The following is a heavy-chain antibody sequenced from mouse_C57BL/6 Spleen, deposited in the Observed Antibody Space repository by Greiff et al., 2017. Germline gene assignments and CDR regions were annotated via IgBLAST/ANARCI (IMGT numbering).Heavy chain of an antibody. D-gene: IGHD2-4*01. V-gene: IGHV1-55*01. CDR2: IYPGSGST. CDR3: ARREGITTEDYAMDD. J-gene: IGHJ4*01. CDR1: GYTFTSYW. Sequence: QVQLQQPGAELVKPGASVKMSCKASGYTFTSYWITWVKQRPGQGLEWIGDIYPGSGSTNYNEKFKSKAKLTVDTSSSTAYMQLSSLTSEDSAVYYCARREGITTEDYAMDDWGQGTSVTVSS.